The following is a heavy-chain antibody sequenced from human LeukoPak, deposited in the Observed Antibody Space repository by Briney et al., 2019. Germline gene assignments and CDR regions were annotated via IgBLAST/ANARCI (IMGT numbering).Heavy chain of an antibody. J-gene: IGHJ4*02. CDR2: IWYDGTKK. Sequence: GGSLRLSCAASGFTFSNYGMHWVRQAPGKGLEWVSLIWYDGTKKYYADSVRGRFTISREDSKNTLYLQMSSLRAEDTAVYYCAMGYGGESAAGDYWGQGTLVTVSS. CDR1: GFTFSNYG. V-gene: IGHV3-33*01. D-gene: IGHD4-23*01. CDR3: AMGYGGESAAGDY.